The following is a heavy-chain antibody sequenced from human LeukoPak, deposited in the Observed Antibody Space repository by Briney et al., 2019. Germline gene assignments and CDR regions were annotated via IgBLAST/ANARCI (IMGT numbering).Heavy chain of an antibody. CDR2: IYYSGST. CDR3: ARRATMVRGVII. Sequence: PSETLSLTCTVSGGSISSSSYYWGWIRQPPGKGLEWIGYIYYSGSTNYNPSLKSRVTISVDTSKNQFSLKLSSVTAADTAVYYCARRATMVRGVIIWGQGTLVTVSS. J-gene: IGHJ4*02. V-gene: IGHV4-61*05. CDR1: GGSISSSSYY. D-gene: IGHD3-10*01.